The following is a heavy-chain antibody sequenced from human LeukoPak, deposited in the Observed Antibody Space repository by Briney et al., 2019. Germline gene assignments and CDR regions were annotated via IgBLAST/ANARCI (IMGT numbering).Heavy chain of an antibody. J-gene: IGHJ4*02. D-gene: IGHD2-8*01. CDR3: ARQGYCTNGVCYAIFDY. Sequence: SETLSLTCTVSGGSISSYYWSWIRQPPGKGLEWIGYIYYSGSTNYNPSLKSRVTISVGTSKNQFSLKLSSVTAADTAVYYCARQGYCTNGVCYAIFDYWGQGTLVTVSS. CDR2: IYYSGST. V-gene: IGHV4-59*01. CDR1: GGSISSYY.